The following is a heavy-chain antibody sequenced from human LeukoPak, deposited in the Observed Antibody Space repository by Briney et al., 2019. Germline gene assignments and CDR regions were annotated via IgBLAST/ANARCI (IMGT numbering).Heavy chain of an antibody. CDR3: ALPVPAANSFWSWFDP. V-gene: IGHV1-69*05. CDR1: GYTLTELS. CDR2: IIPIFGTA. Sequence: GASVKVSCKVSGYTLTELSMHWVRQAPGQGLEWMGGIIPIFGTANYAQKFQGRVTITTDESTSTAYMELSSLRSEDTAVYYCALPVPAANSFWSWFDPWGQGTLVTVSS. J-gene: IGHJ5*02. D-gene: IGHD2-2*01.